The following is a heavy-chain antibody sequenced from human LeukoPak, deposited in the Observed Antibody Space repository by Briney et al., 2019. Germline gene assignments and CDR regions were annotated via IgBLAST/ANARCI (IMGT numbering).Heavy chain of an antibody. V-gene: IGHV3-23*01. J-gene: IGHJ4*02. Sequence: GGSLRLSCAASGLTFSSYAMSWVRQAPGKGLEWVSAISGSGGSTYYADSVKGRFTISRDNSKNTLYLQMNSLRAEDTAVYYCAKTRWVDIVATIDPSYFDYWGQGTLVTVSS. D-gene: IGHD5-12*01. CDR1: GLTFSSYA. CDR2: ISGSGGST. CDR3: AKTRWVDIVATIDPSYFDY.